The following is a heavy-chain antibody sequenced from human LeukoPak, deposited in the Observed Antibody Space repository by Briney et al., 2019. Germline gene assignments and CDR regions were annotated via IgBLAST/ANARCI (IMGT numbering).Heavy chain of an antibody. Sequence: ASVKVSCKASGGTVSSYAISWVRQAPGQGLEWMGRIIPIFGTANYAQKFQGRVTITTDESTSTAYMELSSLGSEDTAVYYCAAGGLDTAIFDYWGQGTLATVSS. CDR3: AAGGLDTAIFDY. V-gene: IGHV1-69*05. CDR2: IIPIFGTA. CDR1: GGTVSSYA. J-gene: IGHJ4*02. D-gene: IGHD5-18*01.